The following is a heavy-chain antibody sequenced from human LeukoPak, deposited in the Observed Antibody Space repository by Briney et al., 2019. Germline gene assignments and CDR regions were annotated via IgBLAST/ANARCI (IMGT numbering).Heavy chain of an antibody. CDR2: IPSNGGTT. J-gene: IGHJ4*02. V-gene: IGHV3-74*01. CDR3: SRDIHSIVE. CDR1: GFTLSDYW. Sequence: GGSLRLSFAPSGFTLSDYWIHSVRQAPGKGPVWVSLIPSNGGTTNYAYAVKGRFTMSRDNAKNMVYLQMNSLRVEDTGGYYCSRDIHSIVEWGEGTLVTVSS. D-gene: IGHD3-3*02.